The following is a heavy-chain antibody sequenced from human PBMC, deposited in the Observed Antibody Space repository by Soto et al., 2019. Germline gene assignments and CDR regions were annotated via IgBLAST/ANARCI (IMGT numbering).Heavy chain of an antibody. CDR2: IYSGGST. D-gene: IGHD6-19*01. CDR3: ARDVGSGWYYLDY. CDR1: GFTVSSNY. Sequence: EVQLVESGGGLIQPGGSLRLSCAASGFTVSSNYMSWVRQAPGKGLEWVSVIYSGGSTYYVDSVKGRFTISRDNSKNTLYLQMNSLRAEDTAVYYCARDVGSGWYYLDYWGQGTLVTVSS. V-gene: IGHV3-53*01. J-gene: IGHJ4*02.